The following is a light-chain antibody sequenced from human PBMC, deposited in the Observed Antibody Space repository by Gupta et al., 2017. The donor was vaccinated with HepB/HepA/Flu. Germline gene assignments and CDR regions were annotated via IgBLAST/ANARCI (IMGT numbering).Light chain of an antibody. CDR2: DVS. Sequence: QSALTQPASVSGSPGPSITISCTGSSSDVGGVNSVSWYQQYPGRAPKLFIYDVSNRTSGVADRFSGSKSGTTASLTTTGLQAEDDADYYCNSEKTSSTLLVFGGGTKVTVL. CDR1: SSDVGGVNS. CDR3: NSEKTSSTLLV. J-gene: IGLJ2*01. V-gene: IGLV2-14*03.